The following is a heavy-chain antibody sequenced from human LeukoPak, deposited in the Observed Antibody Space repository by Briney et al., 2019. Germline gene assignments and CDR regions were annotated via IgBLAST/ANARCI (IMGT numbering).Heavy chain of an antibody. CDR2: INRSVST. J-gene: IGHJ4*02. D-gene: IGHD2-21*02. CDR1: GGSLSYYY. Sequence: PSETLSLTCAVDGGSLSYYYWSWIRQPPEKGLEWIGEINRSVSTNYNPSLKSRVSISVNTSKNQFSMKLRSVPAADTAVYYCARGGFYCGDDCYVDYWGQGTLVTVSS. CDR3: ARGGFYCGDDCYVDY. V-gene: IGHV4-34*01.